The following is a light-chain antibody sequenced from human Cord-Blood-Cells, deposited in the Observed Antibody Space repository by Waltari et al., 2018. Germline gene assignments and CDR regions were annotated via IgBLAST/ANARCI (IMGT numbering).Light chain of an antibody. CDR3: QQYGSSLALT. V-gene: IGKV3-20*01. CDR2: GAS. Sequence: DIVLTQSPGTLSLSPGDRATLSCRASQSVSSSYLAWYQQKPGHAPRLLIYGASSSATGIPDRFSGSGSGTDFTLTISRLEPEDFAVYYCQQYGSSLALTFGGGTKVEIK. J-gene: IGKJ4*01. CDR1: QSVSSSY.